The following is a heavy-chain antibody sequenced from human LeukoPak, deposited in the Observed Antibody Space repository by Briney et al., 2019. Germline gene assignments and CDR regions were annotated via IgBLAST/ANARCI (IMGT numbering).Heavy chain of an antibody. Sequence: GGSLRLSCAASGFTFNTYPMSWVRKAPGKGLEWISYIDRSSHTIYYADSVKGRFTISRDSAKNSLYLQMNSLRDEDTAVYYCARDLGVWGQGTLVTVSS. D-gene: IGHD3-16*01. CDR3: ARDLGV. J-gene: IGHJ4*02. CDR2: IDRSSHTI. CDR1: GFTFNTYP. V-gene: IGHV3-48*02.